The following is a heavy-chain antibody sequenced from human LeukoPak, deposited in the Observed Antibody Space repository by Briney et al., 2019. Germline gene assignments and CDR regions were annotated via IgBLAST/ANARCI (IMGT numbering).Heavy chain of an antibody. CDR3: ARRWGYDYVWGSYRYPHFDY. D-gene: IGHD3-16*02. Sequence: MASETPSPTCAVYGGAFSGYYWGGIPQPPREGVGWIGGIKHSGSTNYNPSLKSRVTISVDTSKNQFSLKLSSVTAADTAVYYCARRWGYDYVWGSYRYPHFDYWGQGTLVTVSS. J-gene: IGHJ4*02. V-gene: IGHV4-34*01. CDR2: IKHSGST. CDR1: GGAFSGYY.